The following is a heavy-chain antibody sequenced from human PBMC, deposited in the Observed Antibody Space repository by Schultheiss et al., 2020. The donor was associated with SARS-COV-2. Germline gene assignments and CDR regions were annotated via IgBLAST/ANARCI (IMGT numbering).Heavy chain of an antibody. Sequence: GGSLRLSCAASGFTFSSYAMHWVRQAPGKGLEWVAVISYDGSNKYYADSVKGRFTISRDNSKNTLYLQMNSLRAEDTAVYYCARERGEAGYYSGHFDYWGQGTLVTVSS. J-gene: IGHJ4*02. CDR2: ISYDGSNK. CDR3: ARERGEAGYYSGHFDY. CDR1: GFTFSSYA. D-gene: IGHD3-9*01. V-gene: IGHV3-30-3*01.